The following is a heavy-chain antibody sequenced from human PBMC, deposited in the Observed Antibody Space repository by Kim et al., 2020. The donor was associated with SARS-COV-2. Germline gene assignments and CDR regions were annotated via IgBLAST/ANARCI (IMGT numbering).Heavy chain of an antibody. Sequence: NYNPSLKSRVTISVDTSKNQFSLKLSSVTAADTAVYYCASDYTIFGVVFSWGQGTLVTVSS. D-gene: IGHD3-3*01. CDR3: ASDYTIFGVVFS. V-gene: IGHV4-34*01. J-gene: IGHJ4*02.